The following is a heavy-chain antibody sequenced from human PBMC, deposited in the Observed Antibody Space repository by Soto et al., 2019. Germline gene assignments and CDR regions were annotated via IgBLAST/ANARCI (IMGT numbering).Heavy chain of an antibody. CDR1: GFTFSSYG. J-gene: IGHJ4*02. CDR3: AQTPPRWTCFDY. CDR2: ISRGGDRT. Sequence: GGSLRLSCAASGFTFSSYGMHWVRQAPGKGLEWVSTISRGGDRTNYADSVKGRLTISRDDSKNTLYLQLNSLRVEDTAVYYCAQTPPRWTCFDYWGQGTLVTVSS. D-gene: IGHD1-1*01. V-gene: IGHV3-23*01.